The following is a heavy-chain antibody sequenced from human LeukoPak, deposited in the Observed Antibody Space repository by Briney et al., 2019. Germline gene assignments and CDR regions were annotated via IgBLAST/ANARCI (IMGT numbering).Heavy chain of an antibody. CDR2: IQNSGST. V-gene: IGHV3-66*01. CDR1: GFTVSSTY. J-gene: IGHJ4*02. Sequence: PGGSLRLSCAASGFTVSSTYMSWVRQAPGKGLEWISVIQNSGSTYYADSVRGRFTLSRDNSKNTLYLEMNSLTADDTAVYHCARGRVSLSYFVNCGQGTLVTVSS. CDR3: ARGRVSLSYFVN. D-gene: IGHD2-21*01.